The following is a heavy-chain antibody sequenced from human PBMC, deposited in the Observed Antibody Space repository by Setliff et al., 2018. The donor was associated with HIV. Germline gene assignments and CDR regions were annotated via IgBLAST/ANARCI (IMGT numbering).Heavy chain of an antibody. CDR3: ARDPHYFDTSGHYSWFYFDY. D-gene: IGHD3-22*01. CDR1: GGSFSGYS. CDR2: ISSSGST. Sequence: SETLSLTCAVYGGSFSGYSWSWIRQPPGRGLEWIGSISSSGSTTYHPSLRSRVTVSAATSKNQFSLKLTSVTAADTAVYFCARDPHYFDTSGHYSWFYFDYWGQGTLVTVSS. J-gene: IGHJ4*02. V-gene: IGHV4-34*11.